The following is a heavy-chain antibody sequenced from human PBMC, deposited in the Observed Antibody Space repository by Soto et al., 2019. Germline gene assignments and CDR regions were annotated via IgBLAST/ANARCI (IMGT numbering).Heavy chain of an antibody. CDR3: TRGGQYSSGWYPGYFDY. J-gene: IGHJ4*02. D-gene: IGHD6-19*01. Sequence: PGGSLRLSCTASGFTFGDYAMSWVRQAPGKGLEWVGSIRSKAYGGTTEYAASVKGRFTISRDDSKSIAYLQMNSLKTEDTAVYYCTRGGQYSSGWYPGYFDYWGQGTLVTVSS. CDR1: GFTFGDYA. V-gene: IGHV3-49*04. CDR2: IRSKAYGGTT.